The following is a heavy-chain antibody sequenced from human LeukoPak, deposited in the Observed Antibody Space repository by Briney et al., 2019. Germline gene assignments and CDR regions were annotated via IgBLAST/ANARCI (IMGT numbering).Heavy chain of an antibody. CDR3: AKPRARCSSASCYFDY. D-gene: IGHD2-2*01. Sequence: GGSLRLSCAASGFTFDEYTMHWVRQAPGKGLEWVSLINSDGYSTHYADSVKGRFTISRDSSKDVLYLQMNSLRTEDTAFYYCAKPRARCSSASCYFDYWGQVTLVSVSS. CDR2: INSDGYST. CDR1: GFTFDEYT. V-gene: IGHV3-43*01. J-gene: IGHJ4*02.